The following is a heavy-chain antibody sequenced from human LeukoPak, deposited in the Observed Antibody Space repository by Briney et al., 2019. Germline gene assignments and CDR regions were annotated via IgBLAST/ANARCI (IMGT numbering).Heavy chain of an antibody. Sequence: GGSLRLSCAASGFTFSTYNMNWVRQAPGKGLGWVSSITSSSSYIYYADSVKGRFTISRDNAKSSLYLQMNSLRDEDTAVYYCARDPYSGNYGDYYYYYMDVWGKGTTVTISS. CDR2: ITSSSSYI. CDR1: GFTFSTYN. V-gene: IGHV3-21*01. J-gene: IGHJ6*03. D-gene: IGHD1-26*01. CDR3: ARDPYSGNYGDYYYYYMDV.